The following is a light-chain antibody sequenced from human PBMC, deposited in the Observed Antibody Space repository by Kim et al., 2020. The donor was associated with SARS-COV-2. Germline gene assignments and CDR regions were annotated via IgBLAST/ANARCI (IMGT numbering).Light chain of an antibody. Sequence: QKVTISWSGSRSTVVTHLGTGYQQLPGTAPKLLIYENNKRPSGIPDRFSGSKSGTSAALGITGLQTGDEADYYCGTWDSSLSAGVFGGGTKLTVL. CDR1: RSTVVTHL. V-gene: IGLV1-51*01. J-gene: IGLJ3*02. CDR2: ENN. CDR3: GTWDSSLSAGV.